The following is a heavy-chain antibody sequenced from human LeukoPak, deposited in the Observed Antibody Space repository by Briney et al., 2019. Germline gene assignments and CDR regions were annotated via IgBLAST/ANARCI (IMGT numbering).Heavy chain of an antibody. CDR2: INQSGST. D-gene: IGHD3-3*01. CDR1: GGSFSGYY. Sequence: PSETLSLTCAVYGGSFSGYYWSWIRQPPGKGLEWIGEINQSGSTNYNPSLKSRVTISVDTSKNQFSLKLSSVTAADTAVYYCARGRFNVLRFLEWSYYFDYWGQGTLVTVSS. CDR3: ARGRFNVLRFLEWSYYFDY. J-gene: IGHJ4*02. V-gene: IGHV4-34*01.